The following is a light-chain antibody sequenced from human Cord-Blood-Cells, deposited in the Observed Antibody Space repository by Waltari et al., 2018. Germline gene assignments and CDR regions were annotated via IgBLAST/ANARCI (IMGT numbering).Light chain of an antibody. V-gene: IGKV3-20*01. CDR2: GAS. J-gene: IGKJ1*01. Sequence: TVLTQSPGTLPLSPGERATLSCRASQSVSSSYLSWYQQKPGQAHRLLIYGASSRATGIPDRFSGSGSGTDFTLTISRLEPEDVAVYYCQQYISSRWTFGQGTKVEIK. CDR1: QSVSSSY. CDR3: QQYISSRWT.